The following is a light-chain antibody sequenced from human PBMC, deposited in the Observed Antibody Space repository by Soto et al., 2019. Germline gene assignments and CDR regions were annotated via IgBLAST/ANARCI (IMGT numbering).Light chain of an antibody. J-gene: IGKJ5*01. V-gene: IGKV1-39*01. CDR2: AAS. CDR3: QQSYSTPIT. CDR1: QSINSY. Sequence: DIQMTQSPSSLSASVGDRVTITCRASQSINSYLNWYQQKPGKAPKLLIYAASSLQSGVPSRFSGSGSGTDFTLTISSLQPGDFATYYCQQSYSTPITFGQGTRLEIK.